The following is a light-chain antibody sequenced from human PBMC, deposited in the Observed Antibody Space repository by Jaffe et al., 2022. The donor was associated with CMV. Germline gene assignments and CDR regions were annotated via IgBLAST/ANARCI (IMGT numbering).Light chain of an antibody. CDR3: QQYNSYSGLT. V-gene: IGKV1-5*03. Sequence: DIQMTQSPSTLSASVGDRVTITCRASQSISSWLAWYQQKPGKAPNLLIYKASSLESGVPPRFSGSGSGTEFTLTISSLQPDDFATYYCQQYNSYSGLTFGGGTKVEIK. CDR1: QSISSW. CDR2: KAS. J-gene: IGKJ4*01.